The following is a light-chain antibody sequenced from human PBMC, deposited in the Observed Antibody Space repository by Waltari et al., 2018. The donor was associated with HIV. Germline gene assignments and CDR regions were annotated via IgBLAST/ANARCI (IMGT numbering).Light chain of an antibody. CDR2: DTE. J-gene: IGLJ3*02. CDR1: PGSVSRQHS. V-gene: IGLV7-46*01. CDR3: LLSFSGVRV. Sequence: QAVVTQEPSLSVSPGGTVTVTCASFPGSVSRQHSVHWIQLKPGQAPRTLIYDTEKRHPWTAGRFSGSLVGGRAALTLSGALTDDEADYYCLLSFSGVRVFGGGTKLTV.